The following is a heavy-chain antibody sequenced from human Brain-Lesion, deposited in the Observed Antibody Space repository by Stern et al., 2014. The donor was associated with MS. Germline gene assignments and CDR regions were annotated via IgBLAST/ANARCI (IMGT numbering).Heavy chain of an antibody. CDR3: ARGDIVVVPAARSFGSDYYYPGLDV. CDR2: ISDSGSV. V-gene: IGHV4-59*01. J-gene: IGHJ6*02. Sequence: QVQLQESGPGLVKPSETLSLTCTVSGGSIINYYLAWIRQPPGKGLEWIGYISDSGSVAYNPSPKRRLTMSVDKSTYKSSVGLCYVTAADTAVYFCARGDIVVVPAARSFGSDYYYPGLDVWGQGTTISVS. D-gene: IGHD2-2*01. CDR1: GGSIINYY.